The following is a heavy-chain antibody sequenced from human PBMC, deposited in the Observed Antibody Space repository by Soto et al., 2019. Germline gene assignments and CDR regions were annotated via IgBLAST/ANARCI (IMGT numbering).Heavy chain of an antibody. CDR3: AKCDILTGYYPFDY. Sequence: GSLRLSCAASGFTFSSFAMSWVRQAPGKGLEWVSAISGSGGSTYYTDSVKGRFTISRDNSKNTLYLQMNSLRAEDTAVYYCAKCDILTGYYPFDYWGQGTLVTVSS. D-gene: IGHD3-9*01. V-gene: IGHV3-23*01. CDR1: GFTFSSFA. J-gene: IGHJ4*02. CDR2: ISGSGGST.